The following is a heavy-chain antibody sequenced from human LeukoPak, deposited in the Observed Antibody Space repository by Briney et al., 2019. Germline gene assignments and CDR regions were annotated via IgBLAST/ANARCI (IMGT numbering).Heavy chain of an antibody. J-gene: IGHJ3*02. Sequence: SETLSLTCTVSGGSISSSYWSWIRQPAGKGLEWIGRIYTSGSTNYDPSLKCRVTMSVDTSKNQSSLRLSSVTAADTAMYYCARNYYDSSGYLLLAFDIWGQGTMVTVSS. CDR3: ARNYYDSSGYLLLAFDI. V-gene: IGHV4-4*07. D-gene: IGHD3-22*01. CDR1: GGSISSSY. CDR2: IYTSGST.